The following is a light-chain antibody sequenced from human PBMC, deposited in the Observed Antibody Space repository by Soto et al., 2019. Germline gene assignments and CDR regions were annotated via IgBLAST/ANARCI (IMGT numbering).Light chain of an antibody. V-gene: IGKV3-20*01. Sequence: ESGLTQSPATLSLYPGERATLSCRASQSVSSYLAWYQQKPGQAPRLLIYAASSRATGIPDRFSGGGSGTDFTLTISRLEPEDFAVYYCQQCGSSPWTFGQGTKVDIK. CDR3: QQCGSSPWT. CDR1: QSVSSY. J-gene: IGKJ1*01. CDR2: AAS.